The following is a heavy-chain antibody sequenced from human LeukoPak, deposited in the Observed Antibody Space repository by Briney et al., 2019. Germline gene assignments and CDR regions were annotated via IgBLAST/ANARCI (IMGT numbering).Heavy chain of an antibody. CDR3: ARNFASDSSLIDY. D-gene: IGHD2-21*01. CDR2: IDTHTGNP. J-gene: IGHJ4*02. CDR1: GYTFTSYD. V-gene: IGHV7-4-1*02. Sequence: ASVKVSCKASGYTFTSYDINWVRQATGQGPEWMGWIDTHTGNPTYAQGFTGRFVFSSDTSVSTAYMQINNLKTEDTALYYCARNFASDSSLIDYWGQGTLVTVSS.